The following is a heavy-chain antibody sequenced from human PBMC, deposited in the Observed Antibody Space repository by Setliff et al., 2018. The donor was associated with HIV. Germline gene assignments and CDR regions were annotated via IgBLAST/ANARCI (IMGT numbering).Heavy chain of an antibody. V-gene: IGHV3-74*01. D-gene: IGHD4-4*01. J-gene: IGHJ3*02. CDR1: GFTFSGYG. CDR2: SNSDGSST. CDR3: ARWGKERDYSNYRGAFDI. Sequence: PGGSLRLSCAVSGFTFSGYGMSWVRQAPGKGLVWVSRSNSDGSSTSYADSVKGRFTISRDNVKNTLYLQMNSLRAEDTAVYYCARWGKERDYSNYRGAFDIWGQGTMVTVSS.